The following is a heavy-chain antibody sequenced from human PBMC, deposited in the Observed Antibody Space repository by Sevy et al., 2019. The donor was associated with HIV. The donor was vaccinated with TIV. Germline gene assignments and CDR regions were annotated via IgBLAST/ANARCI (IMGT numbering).Heavy chain of an antibody. J-gene: IGHJ4*02. CDR3: ARGPSYHEEKNEPVDY. CDR1: GFTFSSNS. Sequence: GGSLRLSCAASGFTFSSNSMNWVRQAPGKGLEWISYINSRSTTIDYGDSVKGRFTISRDNAKNSLYLQMGSLRAEDTAMYYCARGPSYHEEKNEPVDYWGQGTLVTVSS. V-gene: IGHV3-48*01. D-gene: IGHD2-2*01. CDR2: INSRSTTI.